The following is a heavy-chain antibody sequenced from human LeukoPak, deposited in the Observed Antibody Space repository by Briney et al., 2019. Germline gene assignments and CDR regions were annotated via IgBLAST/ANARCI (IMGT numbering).Heavy chain of an antibody. D-gene: IGHD4-17*01. V-gene: IGHV4-4*07. J-gene: IGHJ4*02. CDR3: AREYGDFDY. CDR1: GGSINNYY. Sequence: SETLSLTCTVSGGSINNYYWSWIRQSAGKGLEWIGRINASGRTNYNSSLKSRVTMSIDMSKNQFSLKVKSVTAADTAVYYCAREYGDFDYWGQGTLVTVSS. CDR2: INASGRT.